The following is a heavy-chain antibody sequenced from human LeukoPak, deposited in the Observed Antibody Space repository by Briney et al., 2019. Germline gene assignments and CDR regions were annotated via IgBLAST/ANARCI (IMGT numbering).Heavy chain of an antibody. D-gene: IGHD3-10*01. CDR3: ARDLYGSGSYPSPFDY. CDR1: GFTFTSYW. CDR2: IKQDGSGK. Sequence: GGSLRLSCAASGFTFTSYWMSWVRQAPGKGLEWAANIKQDGSGKYYVDSVKGRFTISRDNAKKSLYLQVNSLRAEDTAVYYCARDLYGSGSYPSPFDYWGQGTLVTVSS. J-gene: IGHJ4*02. V-gene: IGHV3-7*01.